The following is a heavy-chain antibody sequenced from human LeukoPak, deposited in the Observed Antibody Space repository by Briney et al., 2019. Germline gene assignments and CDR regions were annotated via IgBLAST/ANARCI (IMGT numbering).Heavy chain of an antibody. CDR2: ISWNSGSM. D-gene: IGHD4-17*01. V-gene: IGHV3-9*01. J-gene: IGHJ3*02. CDR3: AKDPGTVTTFAFDI. CDR1: GFTFDDYA. Sequence: GGSLRLSCAASGFTFDDYAMHWVRQAPGKGLEWVSGISWNSGSMGYADSVKGRFTISRDNAKNSLYLQMNSLRAEDTALYYCAKDPGTVTTFAFDIWGQGTMVTVSS.